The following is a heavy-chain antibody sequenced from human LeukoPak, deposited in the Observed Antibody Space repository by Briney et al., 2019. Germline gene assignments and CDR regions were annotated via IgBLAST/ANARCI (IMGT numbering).Heavy chain of an antibody. CDR2: IWYDGSNK. Sequence: GGSLRLSCAASGFTFSSYGMHWVRQAPGKGLEWVAVIWYDGSNKYYADSVKGRFTISRDNSKNTLYLQMNSLRAEDTAVYYCAREVDGSGYFNLGCFDYWGQGTLVTVSS. V-gene: IGHV3-33*01. CDR1: GFTFSSYG. J-gene: IGHJ4*02. D-gene: IGHD3-22*01. CDR3: AREVDGSGYFNLGCFDY.